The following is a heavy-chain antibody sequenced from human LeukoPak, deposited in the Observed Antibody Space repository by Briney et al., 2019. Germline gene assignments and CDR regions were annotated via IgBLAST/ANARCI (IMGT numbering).Heavy chain of an antibody. D-gene: IGHD3-22*01. CDR3: AKGHIYYDSSGYYLDY. V-gene: IGHV3-30*02. J-gene: IGHJ4*02. Sequence: PGGSLRLSCEASGFTFNTYSMNWVRQAPGKGLEWVAFIRYDGSNKYYADSVKGRFTISRDNSKNTLYLQMNSLRAEDTAVYYCAKGHIYYDSSGYYLDYWGQGTLVTVSS. CDR1: GFTFNTYS. CDR2: IRYDGSNK.